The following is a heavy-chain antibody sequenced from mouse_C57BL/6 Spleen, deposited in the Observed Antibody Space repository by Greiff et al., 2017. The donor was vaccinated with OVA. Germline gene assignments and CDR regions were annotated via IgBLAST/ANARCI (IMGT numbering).Heavy chain of an antibody. CDR3: ARRGGTVVGAGDV. Sequence: VQLKQSGPELVKPGASVKISCKASGYTFTDYYMNWVKQSHGKSLEWIGDINPNNGGTSYNQKFKGKATLTVDKSSSTAYMELRSLTSEDSAVYYCARRGGTVVGAGDVWGTGTTVTVSS. CDR2: INPNNGGT. CDR1: GYTFTDYY. J-gene: IGHJ1*03. V-gene: IGHV1-26*01. D-gene: IGHD1-1*01.